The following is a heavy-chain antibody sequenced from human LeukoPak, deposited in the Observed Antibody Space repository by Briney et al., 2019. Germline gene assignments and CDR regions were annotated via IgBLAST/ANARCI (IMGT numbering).Heavy chain of an antibody. D-gene: IGHD3-3*01. V-gene: IGHV4-39*01. J-gene: IGHJ4*02. Sequence: SETLSLTCTVSGGSISSSSYYWGWIRQPPGKGLEWIGSIYYSGSTYYNPSLKSRVTISVDTFKNQFSLKLSSVTAADMAVYYCAIEYYDFWSGYTLGDYWGQGTLVTVSS. CDR3: AIEYYDFWSGYTLGDY. CDR2: IYYSGST. CDR1: GGSISSSSYY.